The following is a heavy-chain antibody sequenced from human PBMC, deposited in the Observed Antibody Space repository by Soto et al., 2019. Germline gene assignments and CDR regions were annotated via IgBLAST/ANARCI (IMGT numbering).Heavy chain of an antibody. CDR2: IFHGGNT. Sequence: SETLSLTCAVSGFFISSGNYWGWIRKPPGKGLEWIGSIFHGGNTYYNPSLKGRVTISVDMSKNQFSLKLNSVTAADTAVYYCARARWYDAFDVWGQGTVVTVSS. CDR3: ARARWYDAFDV. V-gene: IGHV4-38-2*01. J-gene: IGHJ3*01. D-gene: IGHD2-15*01. CDR1: GFFISSGNY.